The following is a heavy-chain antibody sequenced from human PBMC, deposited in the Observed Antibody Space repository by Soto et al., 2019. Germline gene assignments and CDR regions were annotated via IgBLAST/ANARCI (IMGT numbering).Heavy chain of an antibody. CDR2: IWYDGSNK. D-gene: IGHD3-3*01. Sequence: GGSLRLSCAASGFTFSSYGMHWVRQAPGKGLEWVAVIWYDGSNKYYADSVKGRFTISRDNSKNTLYLQMNSLRAEDTAVYYCARSRSGRHHGNPQKYYYYYMDVWGKGTTVTVSS. J-gene: IGHJ6*03. V-gene: IGHV3-33*01. CDR3: ARSRSGRHHGNPQKYYYYYMDV. CDR1: GFTFSSYG.